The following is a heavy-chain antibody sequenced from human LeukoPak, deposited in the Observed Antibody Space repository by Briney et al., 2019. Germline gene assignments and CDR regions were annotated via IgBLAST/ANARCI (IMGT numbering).Heavy chain of an antibody. V-gene: IGHV4-30-4*08. J-gene: IGHJ3*02. CDR3: ARVYNVVGTINSYVFDAFDI. CDR1: GGSISSGDYY. CDR2: IYYSGST. Sequence: PSQTLSLTCIVSGGSISSGDYYWSWIRQPPWKGLECIGYIYYSGSTYYNPSLKSRVTISVDTSKNQFSLKLSSVTAADTAVYFCARVYNVVGTINSYVFDAFDIWGQGTMVTVSS. D-gene: IGHD1-14*01.